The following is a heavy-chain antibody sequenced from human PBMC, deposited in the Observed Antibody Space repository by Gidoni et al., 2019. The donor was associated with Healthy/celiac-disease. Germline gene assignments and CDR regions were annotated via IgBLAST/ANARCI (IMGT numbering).Heavy chain of an antibody. V-gene: IGHV4-34*01. J-gene: IGHJ3*02. CDR3: ARGRRKDYIWRSYRPATDAFDI. D-gene: IGHD3-16*02. Sequence: VQLQQWGAGLFKPSETPSPPRAVFGGSLRGFHLSRFRQPPGKGLEWIGEINHSGSTNYNPSLKSRVTISVDTSKNQFSLKLSSVTAADTAVYYCARGRRKDYIWRSYRPATDAFDIWGQGTMVTVSS. CDR2: INHSGST. CDR1: GGSLRGFH.